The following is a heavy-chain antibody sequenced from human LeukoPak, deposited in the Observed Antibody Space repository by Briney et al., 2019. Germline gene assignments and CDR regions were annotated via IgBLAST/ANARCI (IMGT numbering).Heavy chain of an antibody. Sequence: SVKVSCKASGGTFSNYAISWVRQAPGQGLEWMGGIIPIFVTANYAQKFQGRVTITADKSTSTAYMELSSLRSEDTAMYYCARDRIAVTGRKYYYYMDGWSKGTTVTISS. CDR2: IIPIFVTA. D-gene: IGHD6-19*01. CDR3: ARDRIAVTGRKYYYYMDG. V-gene: IGHV1-69*06. J-gene: IGHJ6*03. CDR1: GGTFSNYA.